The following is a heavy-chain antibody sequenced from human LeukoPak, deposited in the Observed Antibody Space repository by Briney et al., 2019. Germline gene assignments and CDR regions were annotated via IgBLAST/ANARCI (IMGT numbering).Heavy chain of an antibody. Sequence: SETLSLTCTVSGGSISSYYWSWIRQPPGKGLEWIGYISYSGSTNYNPSLKSRVTISVDTSKNQFSLKLSSVTAADTAVYYCAREYSRSIGDYYHYYMDVWGKGTTVTVSS. J-gene: IGHJ6*03. D-gene: IGHD6-6*01. V-gene: IGHV4-59*01. CDR1: GGSISSYY. CDR2: ISYSGST. CDR3: AREYSRSIGDYYHYYMDV.